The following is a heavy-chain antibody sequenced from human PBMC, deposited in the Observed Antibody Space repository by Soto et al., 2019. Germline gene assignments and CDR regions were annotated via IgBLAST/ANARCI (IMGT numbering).Heavy chain of an antibody. V-gene: IGHV4-59*02. J-gene: IGHJ5*02. CDR1: GGSVSADY. D-gene: IGHD1-1*01. CDR2: IYYTGMT. CDR3: ARANWNDSCWFDP. Sequence: SETLSLTCTISGGSVSADYWGWIRQPPGKGLEWIGYIYYTGMTNSNPSLKSRVRISIDTSKNQFSLKLTSVTATDTAIYYCARANWNDSCWFDPWGKGILVTLSS.